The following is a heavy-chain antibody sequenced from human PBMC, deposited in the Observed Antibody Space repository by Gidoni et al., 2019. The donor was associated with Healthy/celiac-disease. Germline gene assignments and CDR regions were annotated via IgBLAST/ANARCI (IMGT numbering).Heavy chain of an antibody. V-gene: IGHV3-23*01. CDR3: AKRRGDAFDI. D-gene: IGHD3-10*01. Sequence: EVQLLEAGGGLVQAGGSLRLSCAASGFTFSSDAMSWVRQAPGKGLEWVSAISGSGGSTFYAASVKGRFTISRDNSKNTLYLQMNSLRAEDTAVYYCAKRRGDAFDIWGQGTMVTVSS. CDR2: ISGSGGST. J-gene: IGHJ3*02. CDR1: GFTFSSDA.